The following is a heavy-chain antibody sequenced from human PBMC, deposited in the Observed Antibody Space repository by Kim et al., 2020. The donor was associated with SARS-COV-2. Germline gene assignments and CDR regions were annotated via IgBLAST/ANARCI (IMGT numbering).Heavy chain of an antibody. V-gene: IGHV3-23*01. CDR3: AKFFPVVLRSIAAAGEFDY. CDR2: ISGSGGST. CDR1: GFTFSSYA. J-gene: IGHJ4*02. D-gene: IGHD6-13*01. Sequence: GGSLRLSCAASGFTFSSYAMSWVRQAPGKGLEWVSAISGSGGSTYYADSVKGRFTISRDNSKNTLYLQMNSLRAEDTAVYYCAKFFPVVLRSIAAAGEFDYWGQGTLVTVSS.